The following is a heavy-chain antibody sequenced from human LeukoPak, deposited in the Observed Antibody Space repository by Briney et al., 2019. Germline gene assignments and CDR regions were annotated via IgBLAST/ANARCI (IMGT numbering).Heavy chain of an antibody. CDR3: ARENTGSYREFDY. CDR2: IYSGGST. V-gene: IGHV4-4*07. Sequence: PSETLSLTCTVSGGSISSYYWSWIRQPAGKGLEWIGRIYSGGSTNYNPSLKSRVAMSVDSSNNQFSLKLSSVTAADTAVFYCARENTGSYREFDYWGQGTLVTVSS. J-gene: IGHJ4*02. D-gene: IGHD1-26*01. CDR1: GGSISSYY.